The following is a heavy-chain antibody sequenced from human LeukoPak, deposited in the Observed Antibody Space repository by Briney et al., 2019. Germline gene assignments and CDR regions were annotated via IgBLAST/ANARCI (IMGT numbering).Heavy chain of an antibody. CDR3: AREAEPVNWFHP. Sequence: PSETLSLTCTVSGGSISSSSYYWGWIRQPPGRGLEWIGSIYYSGSTYYNPSLKSRVTISVDRSKNQFSLKLSSVTAADTAVYYCAREAEPVNWFHPGGQGTLVTVS. D-gene: IGHD1-14*01. J-gene: IGHJ5*02. CDR1: GGSISSSSYY. V-gene: IGHV4-39*07. CDR2: IYYSGST.